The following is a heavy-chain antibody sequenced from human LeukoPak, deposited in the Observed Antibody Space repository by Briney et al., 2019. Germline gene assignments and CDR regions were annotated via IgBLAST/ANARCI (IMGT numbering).Heavy chain of an antibody. CDR2: IYPGDSGT. Sequence: GESLKISCKGSGYSFTTYWIGWVRQMPGKGLEWMGLIYPGDSGTRYSPSFQGQVTISADKSISTAYLHWSSLKASDTATYYCARSPHNRNDPYYSDYWGQETLVTVSS. V-gene: IGHV5-51*01. D-gene: IGHD1-1*01. CDR1: GYSFTTYW. J-gene: IGHJ4*02. CDR3: ARSPHNRNDPYYSDY.